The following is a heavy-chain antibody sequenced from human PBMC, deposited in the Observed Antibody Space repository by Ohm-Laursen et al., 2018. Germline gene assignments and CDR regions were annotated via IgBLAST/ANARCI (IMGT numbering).Heavy chain of an antibody. V-gene: IGHV3-23*01. CDR2: ISGSGGST. CDR1: GFTFSSYA. Sequence: SLRLSCTASGFTFSSYAMSWVRQAPGKGLEWVSAISGSGGSTYYADSVKGRFTISRDNSKNTLYLQMNSLRAEDTAVYYCATQTSADYFDYWGQGTLGTVSS. J-gene: IGHJ4*02. CDR3: ATQTSADYFDY.